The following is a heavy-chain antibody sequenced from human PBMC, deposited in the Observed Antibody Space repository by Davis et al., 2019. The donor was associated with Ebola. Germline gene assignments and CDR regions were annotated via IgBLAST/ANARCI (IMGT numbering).Heavy chain of an antibody. V-gene: IGHV4-59*12. CDR1: GGSFSSYY. Sequence: PSETLSLTCAVYGGSFSSYYWSWIRQPPGKGLEWIGYIYYSGSTNYNPSLKSRVTISVDTSKNQFSLKLSSVTAADTAVYYCARDHWGVAGDWGQGTLVTVSS. J-gene: IGHJ4*02. D-gene: IGHD7-27*01. CDR3: ARDHWGVAGD. CDR2: IYYSGST.